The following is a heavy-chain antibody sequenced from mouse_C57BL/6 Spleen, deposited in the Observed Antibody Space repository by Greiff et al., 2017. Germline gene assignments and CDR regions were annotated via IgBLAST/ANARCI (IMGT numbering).Heavy chain of an antibody. D-gene: IGHD3-2*02. CDR2: IYPVSGET. CDR3: GRDDSSGSYAMDY. V-gene: IGHV1-11*01. Sequence: VQLQQPGAELVRPGSSVKLSCKASGYTFTSYWMHWVKQRPIQGLEWIGRIYPVSGETNYNQKFMGKATFSVDRSSSTVYMVLNSLTSEDPAVYYCGRDDSSGSYAMDYWGQGTSVTVSS. CDR1: GYTFTSYW. J-gene: IGHJ4*01.